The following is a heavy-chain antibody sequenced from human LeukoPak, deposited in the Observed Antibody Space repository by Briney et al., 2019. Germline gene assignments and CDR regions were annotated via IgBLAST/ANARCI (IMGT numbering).Heavy chain of an antibody. J-gene: IGHJ3*02. V-gene: IGHV1-69*13. CDR2: IIPIFGTA. CDR1: GYTFTSYG. Sequence: SVKVSCKASGYTFTSYGISWVRQAPGQGLEWMGGIIPIFGTANYAQKFQGRVTITADESTSTAYMELSSLRSEDTAVYYCARALAIPDAFDIWGQGTMVTVSS. CDR3: ARALAIPDAFDI. D-gene: IGHD5-12*01.